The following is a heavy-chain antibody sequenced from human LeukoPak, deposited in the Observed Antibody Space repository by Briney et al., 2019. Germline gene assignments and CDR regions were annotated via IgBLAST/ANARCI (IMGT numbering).Heavy chain of an antibody. Sequence: ASVKVSFKASGYTFTSYAMHWVRQAPGQRLEWMGWINAGNGNTKYSQEFQGRVTITRDTSASTAYMELSSLRSEDMAVYYCARMQEDSSSWVSYFGYWGQGTLVTVSS. J-gene: IGHJ4*02. V-gene: IGHV1-3*03. D-gene: IGHD6-13*01. CDR3: ARMQEDSSSWVSYFGY. CDR2: INAGNGNT. CDR1: GYTFTSYA.